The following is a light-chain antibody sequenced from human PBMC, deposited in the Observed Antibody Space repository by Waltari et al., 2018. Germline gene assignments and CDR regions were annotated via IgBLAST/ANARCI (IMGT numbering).Light chain of an antibody. CDR2: ENT. CDR1: SHQIGHNY. J-gene: IGLJ7*01. CDR3: GTWDSSLSGAV. Sequence: QSVLTQPPSVSADPGQTVTISCSGGSHQIGHNYVSWYRQFPGTAPKIPIYENTDRPSGIPGRFAGSKSGTSATLDITGLQAGDEADYYCGTWDSSLSGAVFGGGTHLTVL. V-gene: IGLV1-51*02.